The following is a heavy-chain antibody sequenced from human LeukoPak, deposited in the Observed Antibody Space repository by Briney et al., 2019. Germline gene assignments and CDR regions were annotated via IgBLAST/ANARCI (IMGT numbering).Heavy chain of an antibody. Sequence: GGSLRLSCAASGFTFSSYAMSWVRQAPGKGPEWVSAISGSGGSTYYADSVKGRFTISRDNSKNTLYLQMNSLRAEDTAVYYCAKLYSSGINAFDYWGQGTLVTVSS. V-gene: IGHV3-23*01. CDR2: ISGSGGST. CDR1: GFTFSSYA. CDR3: AKLYSSGINAFDY. D-gene: IGHD6-19*01. J-gene: IGHJ4*02.